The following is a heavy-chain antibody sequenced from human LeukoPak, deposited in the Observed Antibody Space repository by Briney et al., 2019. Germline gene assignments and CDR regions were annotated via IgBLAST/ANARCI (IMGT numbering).Heavy chain of an antibody. CDR3: ATLLSNAAFDY. J-gene: IGHJ4*02. CDR1: GYTFTGYC. D-gene: IGHD6-25*01. Sequence: ASVKVSCKASGYTFTGYCTHWVRQAPGQGLEWMGWINPNSGGTNYAQKFQGRVTMTRDTSISTAYMELSRLRSDDTAVYYCATLLSNAAFDYWGQGTLVTVSS. CDR2: INPNSGGT. V-gene: IGHV1-2*02.